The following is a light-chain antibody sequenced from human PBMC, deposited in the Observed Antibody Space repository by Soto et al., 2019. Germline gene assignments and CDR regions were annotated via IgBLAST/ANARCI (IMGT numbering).Light chain of an antibody. CDR3: SSYTSTRIRV. CDR1: SSDIGGYNS. CDR2: DVS. Sequence: QSALTQPASVSASPGQSITISCTGTSSDIGGYNSVSWYQQHPGKAPQLMIYDVSYRPSGISSRFSGSKSGNTASLTISGLQVEDDADYYCSSYTSTRIRVFGGGTKLTVL. J-gene: IGLJ2*01. V-gene: IGLV2-14*03.